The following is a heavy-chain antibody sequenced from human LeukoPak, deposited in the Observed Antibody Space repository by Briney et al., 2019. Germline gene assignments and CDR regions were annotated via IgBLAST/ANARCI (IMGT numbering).Heavy chain of an antibody. J-gene: IGHJ4*02. CDR2: IHPNSGGT. V-gene: IGHV1-2*02. D-gene: IGHD1-26*01. CDR1: GYTFTGYY. Sequence: AASVKVSCKASGYTFTGYYIHWVRQAPGQGLEWMGWIHPNSGGTKYAQKFQGRVTMTRDTSISTAYMELSSLRSDDTAVYFCARRPSGSFGYWGQGTLVTVSS. CDR3: ARRPSGSFGY.